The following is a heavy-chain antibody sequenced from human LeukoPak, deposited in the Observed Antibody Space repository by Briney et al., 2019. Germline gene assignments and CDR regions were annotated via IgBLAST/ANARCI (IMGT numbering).Heavy chain of an antibody. Sequence: SETLSLTCGGFGGPLSGYHWSWIRQSPGKGLEWIGQINHGGGTDYNASLKSRVLISIDTSKNQFSLRMTSMTAADTAVYYCARRPDGFDIWGHRTMVIVSS. CDR1: GGPLSGYH. J-gene: IGHJ3*02. CDR3: ARRPDGFDI. CDR2: INHGGGT. V-gene: IGHV4-34*01.